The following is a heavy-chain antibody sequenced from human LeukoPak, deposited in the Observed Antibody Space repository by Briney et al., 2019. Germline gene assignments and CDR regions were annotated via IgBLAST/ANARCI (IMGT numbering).Heavy chain of an antibody. Sequence: ASVKVSCKASGGTFSSYAISWVRQAPGQGLEWMGRIIPIFGIANYAQKFQGRVRITADKSTSTAYMELSSLRSEDTAVYYCASIPVAAAASDYWGQGTLVTVSS. CDR3: ASIPVAAAASDY. V-gene: IGHV1-69*04. J-gene: IGHJ4*02. CDR1: GGTFSSYA. CDR2: IIPIFGIA. D-gene: IGHD6-13*01.